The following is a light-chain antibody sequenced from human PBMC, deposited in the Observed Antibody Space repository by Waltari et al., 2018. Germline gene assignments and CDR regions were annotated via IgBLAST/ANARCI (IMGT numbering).Light chain of an antibody. Sequence: EIEMTQSPATLSLSPGERATLSCRASQSVSSSLAWYQQKPGQAPRLLIYGVSRRATGIPDRFSGSGSGTEFTLTISSLEPEDVGVYYCQQNSNWPLTFGGGTKVEIK. CDR3: QQNSNWPLT. V-gene: IGKV3D-15*01. CDR1: QSVSSS. CDR2: GVS. J-gene: IGKJ4*01.